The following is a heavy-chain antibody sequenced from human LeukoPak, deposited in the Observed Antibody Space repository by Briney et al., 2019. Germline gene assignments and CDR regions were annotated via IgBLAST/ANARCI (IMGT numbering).Heavy chain of an antibody. Sequence: ASVKVSCKASGYTFTSYGISWVRQAPGQGLEWMGWISAYNGNTNYAQKLQGRVTMTTDTSTSTAYMELRSLRSDDTAVYYCARDPPDILTGYHYYYYGMDVWGQGTTVTVSS. CDR2: ISAYNGNT. J-gene: IGHJ6*02. CDR3: ARDPPDILTGYHYYYYGMDV. V-gene: IGHV1-18*01. CDR1: GYTFTSYG. D-gene: IGHD3-9*01.